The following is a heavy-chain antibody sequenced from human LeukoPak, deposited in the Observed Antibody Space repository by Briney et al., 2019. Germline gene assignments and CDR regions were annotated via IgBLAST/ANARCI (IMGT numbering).Heavy chain of an antibody. V-gene: IGHV4-4*07. Sequence: SETLSLTCTVSDGSMSSYYWSWIRQPAGKGLEWIGRVYSSGSTDYNPSLKSRLSISVDTSKIQFSLRLSSVTVADTAVYYCARTPLRGATFFTSYPNWFDTWGQGTLVTVSS. CDR2: VYSSGST. D-gene: IGHD3-10*01. CDR1: DGSMSSYY. CDR3: ARTPLRGATFFTSYPNWFDT. J-gene: IGHJ5*02.